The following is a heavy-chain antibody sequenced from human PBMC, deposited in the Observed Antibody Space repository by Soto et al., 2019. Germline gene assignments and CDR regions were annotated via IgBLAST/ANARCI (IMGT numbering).Heavy chain of an antibody. V-gene: IGHV3-30*18. CDR1: GFTFSSYG. D-gene: IGHD2-21*01. CDR3: AKGRRGTLWHAFDI. Sequence: QVQLVESGGGVVQPGRSLRLSCAASGFTFSSYGMHWVRQAPGKGLEWVAVISYDGSNKYYADSVKGRFTISRDNSKNTLYLQMNSLRAEDTAVYYCAKGRRGTLWHAFDIWCQGTMVTVSS. CDR2: ISYDGSNK. J-gene: IGHJ3*02.